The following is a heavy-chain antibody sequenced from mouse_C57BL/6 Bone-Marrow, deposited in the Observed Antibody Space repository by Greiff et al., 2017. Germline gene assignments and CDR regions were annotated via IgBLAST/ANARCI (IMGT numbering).Heavy chain of an antibody. CDR3: ARSPNYYGSIYWYFDV. CDR1: GYTFTSYW. V-gene: IGHV1-72*01. D-gene: IGHD1-1*01. CDR2: LDPNSGGT. J-gene: IGHJ1*03. Sequence: VKLQQPGAELVKPGASVKLSCKASGYTFTSYWMHWVKQRPGRGLEWIGRLDPNSGGTKYNEKFKSKATLTVDKPSSTAYMQLSSLTSEDSAVYYCARSPNYYGSIYWYFDVWGTGTTVTVSS.